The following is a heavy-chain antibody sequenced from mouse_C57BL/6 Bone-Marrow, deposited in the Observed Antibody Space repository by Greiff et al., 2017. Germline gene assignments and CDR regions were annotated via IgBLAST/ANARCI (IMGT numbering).Heavy chain of an antibody. CDR2: INYDGSST. CDR1: GFTFSDYY. D-gene: IGHD2-1*01. Sequence: EVHLVESEGGLVQPGSSMKLSCTASGFTFSDYYMAWVRQVPEKGLEWVANINYDGSSTYYLDSLKSRFIISRDNAKNILYLQMSSLKSEDTATXYCAREAPYGNYFYWYFDVWGTGTTVTVSS. V-gene: IGHV5-16*01. J-gene: IGHJ1*03. CDR3: AREAPYGNYFYWYFDV.